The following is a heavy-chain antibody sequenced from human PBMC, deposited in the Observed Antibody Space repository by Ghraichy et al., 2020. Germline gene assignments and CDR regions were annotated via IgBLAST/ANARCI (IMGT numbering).Heavy chain of an antibody. V-gene: IGHV4-59*08. CDR2: IYYSGST. CDR1: GGSISSYY. J-gene: IGHJ4*02. Sequence: SETLSLTCTVSGGSISSYYWSWIRQPPGKGLEWIGYIYYSGSTNYNPSLKSRVTISVDTSKNQFSLKLSSVTAADPAVYYCARQYGDYASIWDYWGQGTLVTVSS. CDR3: ARQYGDYASIWDY. D-gene: IGHD4-17*01.